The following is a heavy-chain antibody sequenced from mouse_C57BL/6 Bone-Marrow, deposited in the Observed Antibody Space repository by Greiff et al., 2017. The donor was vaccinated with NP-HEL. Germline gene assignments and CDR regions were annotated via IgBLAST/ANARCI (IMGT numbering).Heavy chain of an antibody. V-gene: IGHV5-4*01. CDR3: ARDHYYGSTPMDY. CDR1: GFTFSSYA. Sequence: EVKLMESGGGLVKPGGSLKLSCAASGFTFSSYAMSWVRQTPEKRLEWVATISDGGSYTYYPDNVKGRFTISRDNAKNNLYLQMGHLKSEDTAMYYCARDHYYGSTPMDYWGQGTSVTVSS. CDR2: ISDGGSYT. J-gene: IGHJ4*01. D-gene: IGHD1-1*01.